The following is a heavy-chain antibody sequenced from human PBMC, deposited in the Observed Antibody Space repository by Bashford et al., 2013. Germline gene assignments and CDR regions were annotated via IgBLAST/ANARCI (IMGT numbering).Heavy chain of an antibody. Sequence: SSETLSLTCAVYGGSFSGYYWSWIRQPPGKGLEWIGEINHRGSTNYNPSLKSRVTISIDTSKNQFSLKLTSVTAADTAVYYCARVKEYDYIWGTYRLFDYWGQGTLVTVSS. CDR1: GGSFSGYY. CDR2: INHRGST. CDR3: ARVKEYDYIWGTYRLFDY. D-gene: IGHD3-16*02. J-gene: IGHJ4*02. V-gene: IGHV4-34*01.